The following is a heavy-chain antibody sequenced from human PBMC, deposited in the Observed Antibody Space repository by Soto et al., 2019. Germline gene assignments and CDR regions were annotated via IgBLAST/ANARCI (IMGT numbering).Heavy chain of an antibody. CDR2: INPSGGGT. V-gene: IGHV1-46*03. J-gene: IGHJ4*02. Sequence: ASVKVSCKASEFTFTNYDIHWVRQAPGVGLEWMAIINPSGGGTSYAQKFQGRVAVTRDTSTTTVYMELSSLTYEDTAIYYCTIQSQSFDYWGQGTLVTVSS. CDR3: TIQSQSFDY. CDR1: EFTFTNYD.